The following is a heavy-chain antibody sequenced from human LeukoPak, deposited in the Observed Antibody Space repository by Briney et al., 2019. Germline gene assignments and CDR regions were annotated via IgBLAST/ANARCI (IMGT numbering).Heavy chain of an antibody. CDR3: AKAESYGDGFHWFDP. D-gene: IGHD4-17*01. Sequence: GGSLRLSCAASGFTFSSYEMNWVRQAPGKGLEWVSYISSSGSTIYYADSVKGRFTISRDNAKNSLYLQMNSLRVEDTAVYYCAKAESYGDGFHWFDPWGQGTLVTVSS. V-gene: IGHV3-48*03. CDR1: GFTFSSYE. CDR2: ISSSGSTI. J-gene: IGHJ5*02.